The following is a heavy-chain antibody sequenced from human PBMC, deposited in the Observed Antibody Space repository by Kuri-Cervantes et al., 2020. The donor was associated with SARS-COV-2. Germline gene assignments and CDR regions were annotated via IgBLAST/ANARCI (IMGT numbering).Heavy chain of an antibody. Sequence: GESLKISCTASGFTFSSYSMNWVRQAPGKGLEWVSYISSSSSTIYYADSVKGRFTISRDNAKNSLYLQMNSLRAEDTAVYYCARDSPLGYCSGGSCSPFDYWGQGTLVTVSS. V-gene: IGHV3-48*04. CDR1: GFTFSSYS. CDR3: ARDSPLGYCSGGSCSPFDY. CDR2: ISSSSSTI. D-gene: IGHD2-15*01. J-gene: IGHJ4*02.